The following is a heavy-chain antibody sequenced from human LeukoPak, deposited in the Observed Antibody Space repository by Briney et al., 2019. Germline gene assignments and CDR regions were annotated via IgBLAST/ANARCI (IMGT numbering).Heavy chain of an antibody. CDR1: GFTFSSYE. CDR2: ISSSSSYI. D-gene: IGHD3-10*01. V-gene: IGHV3-21*01. J-gene: IGHJ6*04. CDR3: ARWAITMVRDPPRSYGMDV. Sequence: GGSLRLSCEASGFTFSSYEMNWVRQAPGKGLEWVSSISSSSSYIYYADSVKGRFTISRDNAKNSLYLQMNSLRAEDTAVYYCARWAITMVRDPPRSYGMDVWGKGTTVTVSS.